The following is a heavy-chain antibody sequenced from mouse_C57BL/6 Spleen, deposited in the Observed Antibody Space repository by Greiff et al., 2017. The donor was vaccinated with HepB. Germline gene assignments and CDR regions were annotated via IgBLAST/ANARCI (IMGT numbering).Heavy chain of an antibody. J-gene: IGHJ3*01. CDR3: AGGSRQLGAY. CDR2: IDPSDSYT. CDR1: GYTFTSYW. Sequence: QVQLQQPGAELVKPGASVKLSCKASGYTFTSYWMQWVKQRPGQGLEWIGEIDPSDSYTNYNQKFKGKATLTVDTSSSTAYMQLSSLTSEDSAVYYCAGGSRQLGAYWGQGTLVTVSA. D-gene: IGHD3-3*01. V-gene: IGHV1-50*01.